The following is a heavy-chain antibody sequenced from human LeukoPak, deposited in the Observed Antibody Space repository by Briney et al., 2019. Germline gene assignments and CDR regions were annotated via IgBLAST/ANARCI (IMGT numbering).Heavy chain of an antibody. Sequence: PSETLSLTCTVSGGSISSYYWSWIRQPPGKGLEWIGYIYYSGSTNYNPSLKSRVTISVDTSKNQFSLKLSSVTAADTAVYYCARLATPMATYDYWGQGTLVTVSS. CDR1: GGSISSYY. J-gene: IGHJ4*02. CDR2: IYYSGST. CDR3: ARLATPMATYDY. V-gene: IGHV4-59*08. D-gene: IGHD5-24*01.